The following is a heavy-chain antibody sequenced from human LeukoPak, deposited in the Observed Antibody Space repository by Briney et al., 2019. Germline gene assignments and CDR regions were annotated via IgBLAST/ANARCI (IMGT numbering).Heavy chain of an antibody. D-gene: IGHD2-15*01. CDR2: IWCDGNNE. V-gene: IGHV3-33*01. Sequence: PGRSLRLACAASGFTFSIYGMHWVRQAPGKGPEWVAVIWCDGNNEHYADSVKGRFTFSRDNSKNTLYLQMNSLRAEDTAVYYCARGVARHWYFDLWGRGTLVTVSS. CDR3: ARGVARHWYFDL. CDR1: GFTFSIYG. J-gene: IGHJ2*01.